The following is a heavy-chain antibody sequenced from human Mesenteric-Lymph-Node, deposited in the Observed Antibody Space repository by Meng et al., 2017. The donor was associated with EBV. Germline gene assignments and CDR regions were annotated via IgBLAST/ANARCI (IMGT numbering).Heavy chain of an antibody. CDR3: ARTLSIAAAPFDY. D-gene: IGHD6-13*01. Sequence: QVQLQECGPGLVKLSGTLSLTCAVSGCSISSSNWWSWVRQPPGKGLEWIGEIYHSGSTNYNPSLKSRVTISVDKSKNQFSLKLSSVSAADTAVYYCARTLSIAAAPFDYWGQGTLVTVSS. J-gene: IGHJ4*02. V-gene: IGHV4-4*02. CDR1: GCSISSSNW. CDR2: IYHSGST.